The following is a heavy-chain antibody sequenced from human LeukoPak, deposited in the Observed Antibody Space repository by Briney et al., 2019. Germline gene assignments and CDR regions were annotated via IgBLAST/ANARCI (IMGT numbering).Heavy chain of an antibody. CDR2: IYYSGST. CDR3: ARHPSQWLVGHMIDY. V-gene: IGHV4-39*01. Sequence: TSETLSLTGTVSGGSISSSSYSWGWIRQPPGKGLEWIGSIYYSGSTYYNPSLKSRVTISVDTSKNQFSLKLSSVTAADTAVYYCARHPSQWLVGHMIDYWGQGTLVIVSS. D-gene: IGHD6-19*01. J-gene: IGHJ4*02. CDR1: GGSISSSSYS.